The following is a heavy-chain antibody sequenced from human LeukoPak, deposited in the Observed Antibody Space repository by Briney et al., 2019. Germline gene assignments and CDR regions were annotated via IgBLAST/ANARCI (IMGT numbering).Heavy chain of an antibody. CDR2: INTDTRGT. V-gene: IGHV3-74*01. J-gene: IGHJ4*02. CDR1: GFTFTDYW. CDR3: ARDGGGGYNQIDF. Sequence: GGSLRLSCAASGFTFTDYWMHWVRQAPGKGLVWVSIINTDTRGTYYADSVKGRFTISRDNAKNTLYLQMNSLRAEDTAVYYCARDGGGGYNQIDFWGQGTLVTVSS. D-gene: IGHD5-24*01.